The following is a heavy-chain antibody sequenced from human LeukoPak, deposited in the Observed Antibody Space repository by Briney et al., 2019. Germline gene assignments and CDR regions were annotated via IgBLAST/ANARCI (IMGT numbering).Heavy chain of an antibody. Sequence: ASVKVSCKASGYTFTRYYMHWVRQAPGQRLEWMGIINPSGGSTSYAQKFQGRVTMTRDTATSTVYMELSSLRSEDTAVYYCARVGGEKRWYFDLWGRGTLVTVSS. J-gene: IGHJ2*01. CDR3: ARVGGEKRWYFDL. V-gene: IGHV1-46*01. CDR1: GYTFTRYY. CDR2: INPSGGST. D-gene: IGHD2-15*01.